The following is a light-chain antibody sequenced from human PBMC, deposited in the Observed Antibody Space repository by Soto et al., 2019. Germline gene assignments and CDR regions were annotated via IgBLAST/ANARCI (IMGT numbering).Light chain of an antibody. V-gene: IGKV1-12*01. CDR1: QDISSS. CDR2: DAS. CDR3: HQAHSFPFT. J-gene: IGKJ3*01. Sequence: DIQMTQSPSAVSASVGDRVTITCRASQDISSSLAWYQQKPGKAPKLLISDASRLQSGVPSTFSGSGSGTDFSLTISSLQPEDFATYYCHQAHSFPFTFGPGPKVEIK.